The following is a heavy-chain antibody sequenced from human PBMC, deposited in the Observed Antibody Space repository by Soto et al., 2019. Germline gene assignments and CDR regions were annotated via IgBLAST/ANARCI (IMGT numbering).Heavy chain of an antibody. V-gene: IGHV3-23*01. CDR3: GRDPNGDYIGAFDM. CDR1: GFTFSNYA. J-gene: IGHJ3*02. Sequence: EVQLLESGGDLVQTGGSLSLSCAASGFTFSNYAMMWVRQAPGRGPEWVSAIRGSGSGTVYADSVRGRFTISRDNSKNTLYLHMNSLSADDTAVYYCGRDPNGDYIGAFDMWGQGTMVTVSS. D-gene: IGHD4-17*01. CDR2: IRGSGSGT.